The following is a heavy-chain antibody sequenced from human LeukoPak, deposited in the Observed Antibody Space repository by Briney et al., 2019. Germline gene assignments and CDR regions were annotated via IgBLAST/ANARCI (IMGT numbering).Heavy chain of an antibody. V-gene: IGHV1-2*02. CDR2: INPNSGGT. Sequence: ASVKVSCKASGYTFTSYGISWVRQAPGQGLEWMGWINPNSGGTNYAQKFQGRVTMTRDTSISTAYMELSRLRSDDTAVYYCARFIPGGDEDYWGQGTLVTVSS. CDR1: GYTFTSYG. CDR3: ARFIPGGDEDY. D-gene: IGHD2-21*02. J-gene: IGHJ4*02.